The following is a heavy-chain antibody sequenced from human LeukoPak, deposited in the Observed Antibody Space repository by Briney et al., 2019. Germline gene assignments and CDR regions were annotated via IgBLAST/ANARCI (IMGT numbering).Heavy chain of an antibody. CDR3: AKQESWSNFDS. J-gene: IGHJ4*02. CDR1: GYTFSSYA. Sequence: GGSLRLSCAASGYTFSSYATSWVRQAPGKGLEWVSAISGSGGSTFSADSVKGRFTISRDNSKNTLYLQMNSLRAEDTAVYYCAKQESWSNFDSSGQGTLVTVSS. CDR2: ISGSGGST. V-gene: IGHV3-23*01. D-gene: IGHD2-15*01.